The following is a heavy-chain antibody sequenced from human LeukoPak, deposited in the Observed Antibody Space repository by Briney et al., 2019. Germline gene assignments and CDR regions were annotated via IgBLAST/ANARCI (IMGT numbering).Heavy chain of an antibody. CDR2: IFSGGGR. Sequence: GGSLRLSCAASGFTVSSNYMSWVRQAPGKGLDWVSVIFSGGGRNYADSVKGRFTISRDNSKNTLYLQMNSLRAEDTAVYYCAGYYDTSGSRAFDIWGQGTMVTVSS. J-gene: IGHJ3*02. D-gene: IGHD3-22*01. V-gene: IGHV3-53*01. CDR3: AGYYDTSGSRAFDI. CDR1: GFTVSSNY.